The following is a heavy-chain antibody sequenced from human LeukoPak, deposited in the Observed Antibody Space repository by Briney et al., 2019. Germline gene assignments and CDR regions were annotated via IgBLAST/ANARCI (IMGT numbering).Heavy chain of an antibody. V-gene: IGHV3-7*01. CDR2: IKQDGSEK. J-gene: IGHJ3*01. D-gene: IGHD3-10*01. CDR3: ARDSVDCRGCAFDL. Sequence: GGSLRLSCAASGFTFTTYWMSWVRQAPGKGLEWVANIKQDGSEKYYVDSVKGRFTISRDNAKKPLYLQMDSLRGEDTALYYCARDSVDCRGCAFDLWGQGTMVTVSS. CDR1: GFTFTTYW.